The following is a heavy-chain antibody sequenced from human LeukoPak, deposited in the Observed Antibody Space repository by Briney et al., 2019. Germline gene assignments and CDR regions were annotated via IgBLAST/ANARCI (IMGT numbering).Heavy chain of an antibody. V-gene: IGHV4-34*01. CDR2: INHSGST. CDR1: GWSFSGYY. CDR3: ARGGWRFLERRQRFDP. D-gene: IGHD3-3*01. J-gene: IGHJ5*02. Sequence: SETLSLTCAVYGWSFSGYYWSWIRQPPGKGLEWIGEINHSGSTNYNPSLKSRVTISVDTSKNKFSLKLSSVTAADTAVYYCARGGWRFLERRQRFDPWGQGTLVTVSS.